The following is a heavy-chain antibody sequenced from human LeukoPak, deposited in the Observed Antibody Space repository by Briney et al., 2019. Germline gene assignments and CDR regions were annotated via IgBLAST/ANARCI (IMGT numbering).Heavy chain of an antibody. D-gene: IGHD2-21*02. Sequence: SVKVSCKASGGTFSSYAISWVRQAPGQGLEWMGGIIPIFGTANYAQKFQGRVTITTDESTSTAYMELSSLRSEDTAVYYCARVYCGGDCYHGAFDIWGQGTMVTVSS. J-gene: IGHJ3*02. V-gene: IGHV1-69*05. CDR3: ARVYCGGDCYHGAFDI. CDR1: GGTFSSYA. CDR2: IIPIFGTA.